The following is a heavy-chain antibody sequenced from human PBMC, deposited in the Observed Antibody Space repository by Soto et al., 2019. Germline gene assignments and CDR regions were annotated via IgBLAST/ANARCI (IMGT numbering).Heavy chain of an antibody. CDR3: ARVGYPVAPFDY. CDR2: IYYSGST. D-gene: IGHD3-16*02. V-gene: IGHV4-30-4*01. Sequence: SETLSLTCTVSGGSISSGDYYWSWIRQPPGKGLEWIGYIYYSGSTYYNPSLKSRVTISVDTSKNQFSLKLSSVTAADTAVYYCARVGYPVAPFDYWGQGTLVTAPQ. CDR1: GGSISSGDYY. J-gene: IGHJ4*02.